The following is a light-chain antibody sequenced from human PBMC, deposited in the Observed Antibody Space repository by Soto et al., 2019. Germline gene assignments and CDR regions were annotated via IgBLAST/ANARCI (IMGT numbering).Light chain of an antibody. CDR1: QSVSNN. CDR2: GAS. V-gene: IGKV3-15*01. CDR3: QQYSIWRT. Sequence: EIVMTPSPATLSVSPVERAKLSCRASQSVSNNLAWYQQKPGQAPSLLIFGASTRATGVPARFSGSGSGTEFALKISSLRSEDFAVYYCQQYSIWRTCGQGTKVAIK. J-gene: IGKJ1*01.